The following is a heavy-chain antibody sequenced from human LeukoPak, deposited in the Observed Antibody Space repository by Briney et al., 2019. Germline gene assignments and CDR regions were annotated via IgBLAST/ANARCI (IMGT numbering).Heavy chain of an antibody. J-gene: IGHJ5*02. Sequence: ASVKVSCKASGGTFSSYAISWVRQAPGQGLEWMGGIIPIFGTANYAQKFQGRVTITADESTSTAYMELSSLRSEDTAVYYCARGYSSGWYGRSKGWFDPWGQGTLVTVSS. CDR3: ARGYSSGWYGRSKGWFDP. V-gene: IGHV1-69*13. D-gene: IGHD6-19*01. CDR1: GGTFSSYA. CDR2: IIPIFGTA.